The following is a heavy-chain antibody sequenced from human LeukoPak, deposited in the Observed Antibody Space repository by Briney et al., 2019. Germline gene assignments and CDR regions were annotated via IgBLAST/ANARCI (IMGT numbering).Heavy chain of an antibody. V-gene: IGHV4-61*02. CDR2: IYTRAST. CDR1: GGSVSGTTYY. D-gene: IGHD6-13*01. CDR3: ARRGGVAAAGIRPGWFDP. Sequence: PSQTLSLTCTVSGGSVSGTTYYWSCIRQPAGKGLVWIGRIYTRASTYYNPSLKSRVTISRDTSKNQFSLKLSSVTAADTAVYYCARRGGVAAAGIRPGWFDPWGQGTLVTVSS. J-gene: IGHJ5*02.